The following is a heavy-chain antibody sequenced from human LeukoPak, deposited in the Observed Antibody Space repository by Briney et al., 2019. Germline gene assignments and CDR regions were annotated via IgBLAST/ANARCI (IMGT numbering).Heavy chain of an antibody. Sequence: GSLRLSCAASGFTFSDYYMSWIRQAPGKGLEWIGYIYYSGSTNYNPSLKSRVTISVDTSKNQFSLKLSSVTAADTAVYYCARNGGSSSYYYYGMDVWGQGTTVTVSS. J-gene: IGHJ6*02. CDR3: ARNGGSSSYYYYGMDV. CDR1: GFTFSDYY. CDR2: IYYSGST. V-gene: IGHV4-59*08. D-gene: IGHD6-6*01.